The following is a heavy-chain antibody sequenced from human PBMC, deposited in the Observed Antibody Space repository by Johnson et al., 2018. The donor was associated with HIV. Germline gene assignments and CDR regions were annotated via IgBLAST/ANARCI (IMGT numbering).Heavy chain of an antibody. CDR2: ISWNSGSI. V-gene: IGHV3-9*01. J-gene: IGHJ3*02. D-gene: IGHD1-26*01. CDR3: ARGSGSYYSNAFDI. Sequence: VQLVESGGGVVQPGRSLRLSCAASGFTFDDYAMHWVRQAPGKGLEWVSGISWNSGSIGYADSVKGRFTISRDNAKNSLYLQINSLRAEDTALYCCARGSGSYYSNAFDIWGQGTIVTVSS. CDR1: GFTFDDYA.